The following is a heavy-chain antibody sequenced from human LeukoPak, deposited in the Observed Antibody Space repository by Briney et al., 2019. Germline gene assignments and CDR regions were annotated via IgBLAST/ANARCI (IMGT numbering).Heavy chain of an antibody. CDR2: ISWDGDRS. CDR1: GFTFSSYD. CDR3: AKEMLRDYGANPGDWYFDL. D-gene: IGHD4-17*01. V-gene: IGHV3-43D*03. J-gene: IGHJ2*01. Sequence: GGSLRLSCAASGFTFSSYDMHWVRQAPGKGLEWVSLISWDGDRSYYADSVKGRFTISRDNNKNSLYLQMNSLRAEDTAFYYCAKEMLRDYGANPGDWYFDLWGRGTLVTVSS.